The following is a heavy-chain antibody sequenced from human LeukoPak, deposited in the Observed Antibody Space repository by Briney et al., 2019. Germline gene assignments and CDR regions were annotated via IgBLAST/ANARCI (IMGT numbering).Heavy chain of an antibody. Sequence: ASVTVSCKASGYAFTGYYMHWVRQAPGQGLEGMGWINPNRGGTNYAQKFQGWVTMTRDTSISTAYMELSRLRSDDTAVYYCARGLYVAGEEFNYWGQGTLVTVSS. CDR1: GYAFTGYY. V-gene: IGHV1-2*04. CDR3: ARGLYVAGEEFNY. D-gene: IGHD6-19*01. CDR2: INPNRGGT. J-gene: IGHJ4*02.